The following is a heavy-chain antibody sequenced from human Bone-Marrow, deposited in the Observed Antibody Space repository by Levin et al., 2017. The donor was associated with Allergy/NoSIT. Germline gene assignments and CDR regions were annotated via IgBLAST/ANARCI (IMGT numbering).Heavy chain of an antibody. Sequence: GGSLRLSCSVSGLTYNFNMYAMHWVRQAPGKGLESVSSIRSYGSTTYYADSVKGRFTISRDNSRNTLYLQMSSLRNEDTGVYYCVKGKEYCSGGACQKYYLDSWGQGTLVSVSS. D-gene: IGHD2-15*01. CDR3: VKGKEYCSGGACQKYYLDS. CDR1: GLTYNFNMYA. J-gene: IGHJ4*02. V-gene: IGHV3-64D*06. CDR2: IRSYGSTT.